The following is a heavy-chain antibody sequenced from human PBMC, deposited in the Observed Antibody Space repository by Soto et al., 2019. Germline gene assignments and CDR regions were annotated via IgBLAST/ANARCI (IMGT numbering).Heavy chain of an antibody. CDR2: IYPGGSDT. CDR1: GYSFAGYW. D-gene: IGHD3-10*01. Sequence: GESLKISCKGSGYSFAGYWIGWVRQMPGKGLDWMGVIYPGGSDTRYSPSFHGQVTISADKSISTAYLQWSSLKASDTAMYFCARLPGVRGVFDGFNVWGQGTMVTVS. V-gene: IGHV5-51*01. CDR3: ARLPGVRGVFDGFNV. J-gene: IGHJ3*01.